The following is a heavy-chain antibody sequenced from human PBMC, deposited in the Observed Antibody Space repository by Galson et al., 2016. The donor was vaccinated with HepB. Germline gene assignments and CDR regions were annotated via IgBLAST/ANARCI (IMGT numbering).Heavy chain of an antibody. CDR3: VKDLGDYDYWGDYQTPSGLDV. J-gene: IGHJ6*02. D-gene: IGHD3-3*01. V-gene: IGHV3-66*01. CDR1: GFPVSANS. Sequence: SLRLSCAASGFPVSANSMHWVRQAPGMGLEWVSDISSGGSTNYADSVKGRFIISRDNSKNTLYLQMNSLRAEDTAVYYCVKDLGDYDYWGDYQTPSGLDVWGLGTTVTVSS. CDR2: ISSGGST.